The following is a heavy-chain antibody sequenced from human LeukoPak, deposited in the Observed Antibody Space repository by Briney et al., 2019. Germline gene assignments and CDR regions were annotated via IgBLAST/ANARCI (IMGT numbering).Heavy chain of an antibody. V-gene: IGHV4-61*02. CDR3: ARDSPHCSSTSCYTGSVDY. D-gene: IGHD2-2*02. CDR1: GGSISSGSFY. J-gene: IGHJ4*02. Sequence: SETLSLTCTVSGGSISSGSFYWSWIRQTAGKGLEWIGRIYPSGDSQYSPSFRSRATISLDTRNQFSLKLSSVTAADTAVYYCARDSPHCSSTSCYTGSVDYWGQGTLVTVSS. CDR2: IYPSGDS.